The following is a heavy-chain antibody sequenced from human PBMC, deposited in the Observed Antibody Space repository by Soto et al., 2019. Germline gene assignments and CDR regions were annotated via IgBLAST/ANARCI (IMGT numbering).Heavy chain of an antibody. J-gene: IGHJ3*02. CDR1: GFSLSTNGMC. V-gene: IGHV2-70*01. Sequence: SGPTLVNPTRTLTLTCTFSGFSLSTNGMCVSWIRQPPGKALEWLALINWDDEKFYTTSLRTRLTISKDTSNNQVVLTVTNMDPVDTATYYCARIKGPYDAFDIWGQGTMVTVSS. CDR2: INWDDEK. CDR3: ARIKGPYDAFDI.